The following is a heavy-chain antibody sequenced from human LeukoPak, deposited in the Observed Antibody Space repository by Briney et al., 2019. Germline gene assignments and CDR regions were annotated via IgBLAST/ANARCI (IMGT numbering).Heavy chain of an antibody. J-gene: IGHJ4*02. Sequence: SETLSLTCTVSGGSNSSYYWSWLRQPAGKGLEWIGRIYSSGSTNCNPSLKSRVTMSVDTSKNQFSLKLSSVTAADTAVYYCARGYSSSSQFGYWGQGILVTVSS. CDR3: ARGYSSSSQFGY. V-gene: IGHV4-4*07. D-gene: IGHD6-6*01. CDR1: GGSNSSYY. CDR2: IYSSGST.